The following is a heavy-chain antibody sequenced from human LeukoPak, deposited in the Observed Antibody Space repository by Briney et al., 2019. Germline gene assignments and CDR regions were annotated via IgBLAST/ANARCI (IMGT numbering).Heavy chain of an antibody. CDR3: ARGLRGDAFDI. J-gene: IGHJ3*02. V-gene: IGHV3-23*05. CDR2: IGSDNKP. D-gene: IGHD5-12*01. CDR1: GFTFSAYA. Sequence: HTGGSLRLSCEASGFTFSAYAMTWVRQAPGKGLEWVSSIGSDNKPHYSESVKGRFAISRDNSKNTLYLQMNSLRAEDTAVYYCARGLRGDAFDIWGQGTMVTVSS.